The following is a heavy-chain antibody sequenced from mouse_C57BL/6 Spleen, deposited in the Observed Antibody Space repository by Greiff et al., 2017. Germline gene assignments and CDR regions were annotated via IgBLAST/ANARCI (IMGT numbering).Heavy chain of an antibody. CDR3: ARSLLRYFDY. CDR1: GFTFSDYG. Sequence: EVKLVESGGGLVKPGGSLKLSCAASGFTFSDYGMHWVRQAPEKGLEWVAYISSCSSTIYYADTVKGRFTISRDNAKNTLFLQMTSLRSEDTAMYYCARSLLRYFDYWGQGTTLTVSS. J-gene: IGHJ2*01. D-gene: IGHD1-1*01. V-gene: IGHV5-17*01. CDR2: ISSCSSTI.